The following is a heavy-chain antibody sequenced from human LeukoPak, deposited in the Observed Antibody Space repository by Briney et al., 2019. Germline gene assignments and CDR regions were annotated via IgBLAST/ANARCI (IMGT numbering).Heavy chain of an antibody. V-gene: IGHV1-46*01. CDR3: ARGSRSYEYGSFYFDY. D-gene: IGHD1-26*01. Sequence: ASVKVSCKASGYTFTGYYMHWVRQAPGQGLEWVGWINPNSGSTSYAQKFQGRVTMTRDTSTSTVYMELSSLRSEDTAVYYCARGSRSYEYGSFYFDYWGQGTLVTVSS. CDR1: GYTFTGYY. J-gene: IGHJ4*02. CDR2: INPNSGST.